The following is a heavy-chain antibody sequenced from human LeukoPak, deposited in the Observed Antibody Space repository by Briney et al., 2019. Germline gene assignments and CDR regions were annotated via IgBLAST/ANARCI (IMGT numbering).Heavy chain of an antibody. D-gene: IGHD1-26*01. CDR1: GFTFSSYA. J-gene: IGHJ4*02. Sequence: GGSLRLSCAASGFTFSSYAMHWVRQAPGKGLEWVAVISYDGSNKYYPDSVKGRFTISRDNSKNTLYLQMNSLRAEDTAIYYCARVASEHYFDYWGQGTLVTVST. V-gene: IGHV3-30-3*01. CDR2: ISYDGSNK. CDR3: ARVASEHYFDY.